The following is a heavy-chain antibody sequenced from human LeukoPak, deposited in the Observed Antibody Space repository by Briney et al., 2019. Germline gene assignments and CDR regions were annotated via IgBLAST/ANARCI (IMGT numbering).Heavy chain of an antibody. D-gene: IGHD5-12*01. CDR3: ARASATVNSTPFDY. J-gene: IGHJ4*02. Sequence: PSETLSLTCAVYGGSFSGYYWSWIRQPPGKGLEWIGEINHSGSTNYNPSLKSRVTISVDTSKNQFSLKLSSVTAADTAVCYCARASATVNSTPFDYWGQGALVTVSS. CDR2: INHSGST. CDR1: GGSFSGYY. V-gene: IGHV4-34*01.